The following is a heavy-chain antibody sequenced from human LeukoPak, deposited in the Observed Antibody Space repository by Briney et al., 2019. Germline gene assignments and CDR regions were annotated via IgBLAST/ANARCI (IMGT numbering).Heavy chain of an antibody. V-gene: IGHV3-48*03. CDR3: SRXSSGWSSNWXDP. J-gene: IGHJ5*02. D-gene: IGHD6-19*01. CDR1: GFTFSSYE. Sequence: GGSLRXSCAASGFTFSSYEMSWVRQAPGMGLEWVSYISSSGSTIYYADSVKGRFTISRDNAKNSLYLQMNSLRAEDTAVYYCSRXSSGWSSNWXDPWGQGTLVTVSS. CDR2: ISSSGSTI.